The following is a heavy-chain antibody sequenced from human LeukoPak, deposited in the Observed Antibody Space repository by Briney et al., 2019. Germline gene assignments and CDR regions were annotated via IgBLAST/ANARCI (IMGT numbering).Heavy chain of an antibody. Sequence: SETLSLTCAVYGGSFSGYYWSWIRQPPGKGLEWIGEINHSGSTNYNPSLKSRVTIPVDTSKNQFSLKLSSVTAADTAVYYCARANEYSSSWYLGAFDIWGQGTMVTVSS. CDR2: INHSGST. CDR1: GGSFSGYY. V-gene: IGHV4-34*01. CDR3: ARANEYSSSWYLGAFDI. D-gene: IGHD6-13*01. J-gene: IGHJ3*02.